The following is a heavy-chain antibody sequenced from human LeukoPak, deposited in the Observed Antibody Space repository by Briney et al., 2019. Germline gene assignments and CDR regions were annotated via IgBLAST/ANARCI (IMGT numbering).Heavy chain of an antibody. CDR1: GYSLSDLS. J-gene: IGHJ3*02. V-gene: IGHV1-24*01. D-gene: IGHD1-1*01. CDR3: ATDRLEIYALHI. CDR2: FEPEEGEHGET. Sequence: ASVKVSCRVCGYSLSDLSIHWVRHVPGKGLEWMGGFEPEEGEHGETIYAQKFEGRLTLTGDTATDTAYMELVSLTSADTAVYYCATDRLEIYALHIWGQGTVVTVSS.